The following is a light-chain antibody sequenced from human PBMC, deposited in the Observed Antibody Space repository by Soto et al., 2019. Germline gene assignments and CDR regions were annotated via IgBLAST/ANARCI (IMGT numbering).Light chain of an antibody. CDR3: SAWDDSLNGVV. J-gene: IGLJ3*02. CDR1: SSNIGSTT. Sequence: QSLLTQPPSASGTPGQRVTIACSGSSSNIGSTTVKWYQQLTGTAPKLIIYNNNQRPSGVPHRFSGSKSVSSASLAISGLQSEDEADYYCSAWDDSLNGVVFGGGTQLTVL. CDR2: NNN. V-gene: IGLV1-44*01.